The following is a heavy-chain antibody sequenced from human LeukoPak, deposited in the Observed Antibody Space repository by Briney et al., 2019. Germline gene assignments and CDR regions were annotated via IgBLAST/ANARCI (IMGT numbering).Heavy chain of an antibody. Sequence: GESLKISRNGSGYSFNSYWNGWVRQIPGKGLEWMGIIYPGDSDTRYSPSFQGQVTISADKTISTAYLQWSSLKASDTAMYCCGRQDAAMVSYWGQGTLVTVSS. D-gene: IGHD5-18*01. CDR3: GRQDAAMVSY. CDR1: GYSFNSYW. V-gene: IGHV5-51*01. J-gene: IGHJ4*02. CDR2: IYPGDSDT.